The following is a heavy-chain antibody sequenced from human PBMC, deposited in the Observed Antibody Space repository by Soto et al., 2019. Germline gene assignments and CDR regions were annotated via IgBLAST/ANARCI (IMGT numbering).Heavy chain of an antibody. V-gene: IGHV4-4*07. CDR2: IYTSGST. CDR1: GGSISSYY. D-gene: IGHD6-25*01. CDR3: ARVSLRQRDYGMDV. Sequence: QVQLQESGPGLVKPWETLSLTCTVSGGSISSYYWSWIRQPAGKGLEWIGRIYTSGSTNYNPSLKSRVTMSVDTSMNQMTLKLSSVTAAVTAVYYCARVSLRQRDYGMDVWGQGTTVTVSS. J-gene: IGHJ6*02.